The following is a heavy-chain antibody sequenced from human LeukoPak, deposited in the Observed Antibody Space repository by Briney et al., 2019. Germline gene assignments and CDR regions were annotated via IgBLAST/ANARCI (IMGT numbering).Heavy chain of an antibody. CDR1: GGSISSYY. CDR3: AREVVIGAAAFIFDY. Sequence: PSETLSLTCTVSGGSISSYYWSWIRQPPGKGLEWIGYIYYSGSTNYNPSLKSRVTISVDTSKNQFSLKLSSVTAADTAVYYCAREVVIGAAAFIFDYWGQGTLVTVSS. V-gene: IGHV4-59*01. D-gene: IGHD6-13*01. CDR2: IYYSGST. J-gene: IGHJ4*02.